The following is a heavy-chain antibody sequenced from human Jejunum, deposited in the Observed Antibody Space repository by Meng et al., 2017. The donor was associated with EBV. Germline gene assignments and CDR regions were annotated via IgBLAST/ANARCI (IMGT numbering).Heavy chain of an antibody. V-gene: IGHV4-4*02. CDR3: ARASSERLLDY. Sequence: SGCGLVKPSGTLSRTCAVSTDFISSYEGWRWVRQPPGKGLEWLGEINQVGSTYYNPSLKSRVTISIDTSKRQFSLRLNSMTAADTAVYYCARASSERLLDYWGQGTLVTVPS. CDR1: TDFISSYEG. J-gene: IGHJ4*02. D-gene: IGHD1-14*01. CDR2: INQVGST.